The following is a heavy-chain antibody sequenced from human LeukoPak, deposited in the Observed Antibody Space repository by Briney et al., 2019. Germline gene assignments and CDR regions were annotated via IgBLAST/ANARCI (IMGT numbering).Heavy chain of an antibody. CDR3: ARGGDYYGSGSYYPLGY. D-gene: IGHD3-10*01. CDR2: YYYSWCN. CDR1: GGLMCSYY. J-gene: IGHJ4*02. V-gene: IGHV4-59*13. Sequence: SETLSLICTVSGGLMCSYYWLWMREPPGKGLVGIGYYYYSWCNNYNPSFKSRVNILLGKSKNQFSLRLSSGTAAETGVCYCARGGDYYGSGSYYPLGYWGQGTLVTVS.